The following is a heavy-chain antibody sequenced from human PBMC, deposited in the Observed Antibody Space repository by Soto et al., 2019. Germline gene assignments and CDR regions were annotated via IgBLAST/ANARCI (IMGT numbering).Heavy chain of an antibody. D-gene: IGHD3-10*01. V-gene: IGHV3-20*04. CDR2: INWNGDST. Sequence: PGGSLRLSCAASGFMFDDYGMSWVRQVPGKGLEWVSGINWNGDSTGYADSVKGRFTISRDKAKNSLYLQMNSLRDEDTALYYCAKSRNSRLYFYDYWGQGTLVTVSS. CDR1: GFMFDDYG. J-gene: IGHJ4*02. CDR3: AKSRNSRLYFYDY.